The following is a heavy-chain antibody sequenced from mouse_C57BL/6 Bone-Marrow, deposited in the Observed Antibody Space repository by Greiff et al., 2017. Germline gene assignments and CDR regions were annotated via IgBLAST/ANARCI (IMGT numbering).Heavy chain of an antibody. CDR2: ISDGGSYT. V-gene: IGHV5-4*01. Sequence: EVKLVESGGGLVKPGGSLKLSCAASGFTFSSYAMSWVRQTPEKRLEWVATISDGGSYTYYPDNVKGRFTISRDNAKTNLYLQMSHLKSEDTAMYYCARDYYYGSSSWDYWGQGTTLTVSS. CDR3: ARDYYYGSSSWDY. D-gene: IGHD1-1*01. CDR1: GFTFSSYA. J-gene: IGHJ2*01.